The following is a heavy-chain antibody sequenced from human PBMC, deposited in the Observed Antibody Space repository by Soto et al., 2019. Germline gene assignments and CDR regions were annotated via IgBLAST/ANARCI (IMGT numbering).Heavy chain of an antibody. CDR1: GYTFTSYG. D-gene: IGHD6-13*01. CDR3: ARDRAAGRRAGHYYCCYGMDV. J-gene: IGHJ6*02. V-gene: IGHV1-18*04. Sequence: ASVKVSCKASGYTFTSYGISWVRQAPGQGLERMGWISAYNGNTNYAQKLQGRVTMTTDTSTSTAYMELRSLRSEDTPVYYCARDRAAGRRAGHYYCCYGMDVWGQGRTGTVSS. CDR2: ISAYNGNT.